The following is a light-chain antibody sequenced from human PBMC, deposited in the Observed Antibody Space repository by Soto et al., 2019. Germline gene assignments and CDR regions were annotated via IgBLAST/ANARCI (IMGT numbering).Light chain of an antibody. V-gene: IGKV3-20*01. Sequence: EIVLTQSPGTLSLSPGEVATLSCRASQSFSSSYLAWYQQKPGQAPRLLIYETSSRATGIPDRFSGSGSQTDFTLTISRLEPEDFAVYYCQQYGTSPRTFGQGTKVDIK. CDR1: QSFSSSY. CDR3: QQYGTSPRT. J-gene: IGKJ1*01. CDR2: ETS.